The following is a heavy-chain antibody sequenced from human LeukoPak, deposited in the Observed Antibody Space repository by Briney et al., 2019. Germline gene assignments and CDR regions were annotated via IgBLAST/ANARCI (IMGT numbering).Heavy chain of an antibody. CDR1: GGSISSSSYY. CDR3: ARVNSSGLYYYYYYMDV. CDR2: INHSGST. J-gene: IGHJ6*03. D-gene: IGHD6-19*01. V-gene: IGHV4-39*07. Sequence: KPSETLSLTCTVSGGSISSSSYYWSWIRQPPGKGLEWIGEINHSGSTNYNPSLKSRVTISVDTSKNQFSLKLSSVTAADTAVYYCARVNSSGLYYYYYYMDVWGKGTTVTISS.